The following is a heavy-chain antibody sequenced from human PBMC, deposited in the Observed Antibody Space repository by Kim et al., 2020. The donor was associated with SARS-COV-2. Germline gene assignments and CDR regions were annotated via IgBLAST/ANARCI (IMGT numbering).Heavy chain of an antibody. CDR3: AKAVLRGVNYYYYGMDV. D-gene: IGHD3-10*01. Sequence: GGSLRLSCAASGFPFSTYGMHWVRQAPGKGLEWVAVISYDGSNKYYADSVKGRFTISRDNSENTLYLQMNSLRAEDTAVCYCAKAVLRGVNYYYYGMDVWGQGTTVTVSS. CDR1: GFPFSTYG. J-gene: IGHJ6*02. CDR2: ISYDGSNK. V-gene: IGHV3-30*18.